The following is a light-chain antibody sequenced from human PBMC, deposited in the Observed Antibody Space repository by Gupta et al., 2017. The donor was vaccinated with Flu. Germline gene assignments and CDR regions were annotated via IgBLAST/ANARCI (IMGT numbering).Light chain of an antibody. Sequence: NCKSSQSVLFSSSNKNYLAWYQQKPGQPPKLLIYWASTRKSGVPDRFSGSGSGTDFTLTISSLQAEDVAVYYCQQYYSTPLTFGGGTKVEIK. J-gene: IGKJ4*01. CDR3: QQYYSTPLT. CDR1: QSVLFSSSNKNY. V-gene: IGKV4-1*01. CDR2: WAS.